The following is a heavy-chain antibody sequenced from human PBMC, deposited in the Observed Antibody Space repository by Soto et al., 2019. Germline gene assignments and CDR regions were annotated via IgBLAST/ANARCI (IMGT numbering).Heavy chain of an antibody. CDR3: ARDLVSGSDFWRAYNGGYFDY. Sequence: QVQLVQSGAEVKRPGASVKVSCKASGYTFRNYGITWVRQAPGQGLEWMAWISPYNGNTNYAQDLQGRVTMTTDTSTSTAYMELRSPTSEDTAMYYCARDLVSGSDFWRAYNGGYFDYWGQGTLVTVSS. CDR1: GYTFRNYG. CDR2: ISPYNGNT. V-gene: IGHV1-18*01. J-gene: IGHJ4*02. D-gene: IGHD3-3*01.